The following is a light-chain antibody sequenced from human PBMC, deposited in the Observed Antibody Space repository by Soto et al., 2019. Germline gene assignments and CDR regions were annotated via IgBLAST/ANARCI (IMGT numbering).Light chain of an antibody. CDR1: SSNIGAGYE. J-gene: IGLJ1*01. CDR3: QSYDSGLSGYV. CDR2: ENN. Sequence: QSVLTQPPSVSEAPGQRVTISCTGSSSNIGAGYEAHWYQQVPGTAPKLLIYENNNRPSEVPDRFSGSKSGTSASLAITGLQAEDEAEYYCQSYDSGLSGYVLVTGTKLTVL. V-gene: IGLV1-40*01.